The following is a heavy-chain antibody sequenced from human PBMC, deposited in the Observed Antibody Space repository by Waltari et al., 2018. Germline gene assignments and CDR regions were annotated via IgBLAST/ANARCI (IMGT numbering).Heavy chain of an antibody. D-gene: IGHD1-26*01. V-gene: IGHV4-34*01. CDR2: SNPSGNT. J-gene: IGHJ3*01. CDR3: GREQWEARSAFDL. Sequence: QVQLHQWGAGLLKPSETLSLTCDVYGGSISGYYWSWLRQSPGKGLECIGESNPSGNTNYNPSLKSRVTISVDTSRNQFSLNLISVTAADTALFYCGREQWEARSAFDLWGQGTMVTVSS. CDR1: GGSISGYY.